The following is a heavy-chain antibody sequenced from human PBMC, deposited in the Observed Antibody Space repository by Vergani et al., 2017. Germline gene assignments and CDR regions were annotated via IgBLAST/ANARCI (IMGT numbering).Heavy chain of an antibody. CDR3: AKESGSYYCFDS. D-gene: IGHD1-26*01. J-gene: IGHJ4*02. CDR2: ISSDGSNK. Sequence: QVQLVESGGGVVQPGRSLRLSCAASGFTFSSYTMHWVRQAPGKGLEWVAVISSDGSNKYYADSVRGRFTISRDNSKNTLYLQMNSLRAEETAVYYCAKESGSYYCFDSWGQGTLVTVSS. V-gene: IGHV3-30-3*01. CDR1: GFTFSSYT.